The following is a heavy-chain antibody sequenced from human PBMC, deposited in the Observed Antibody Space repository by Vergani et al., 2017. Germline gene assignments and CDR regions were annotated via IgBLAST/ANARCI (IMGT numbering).Heavy chain of an antibody. CDR2: ISSSSSYI. CDR1: GFTFSSYS. Sequence: EVQLVESGGGLVKPGGSLRLSCAASGFTFSSYSMNWVRQAPGKGLEWVSSISSSSSYIYYADSVKVRFTISRDNAKNSLYLQMNSLRAEDTAVYYCARDGGMATADYWGQGTLVTVSS. V-gene: IGHV3-21*01. J-gene: IGHJ4*02. D-gene: IGHD5-24*01. CDR3: ARDGGMATADY.